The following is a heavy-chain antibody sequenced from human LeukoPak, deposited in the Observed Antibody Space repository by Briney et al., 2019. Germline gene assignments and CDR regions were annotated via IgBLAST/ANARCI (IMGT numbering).Heavy chain of an antibody. CDR1: GGTFSSYA. D-gene: IGHD5-18*01. V-gene: IGHV1-69*05. CDR2: IIPIFGTA. J-gene: IGHJ4*02. CDR3: ARGERGYSYVTHY. Sequence: ASVKVSCKASGGTFSSYAISWVRQAPGQGLEWMGGIIPIFGTANYAQKFQGRVTITTDESTSTAYMELSSLRSEDTAGYYCARGERGYSYVTHYWGQGTLVTVSS.